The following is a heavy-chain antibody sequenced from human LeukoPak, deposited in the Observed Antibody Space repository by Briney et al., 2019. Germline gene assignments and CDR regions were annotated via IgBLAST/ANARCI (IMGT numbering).Heavy chain of an antibody. CDR3: AREGGYSSGWEYYYYYYYMDV. D-gene: IGHD6-19*01. CDR1: GGSIRSSSYY. Sequence: SETLSLTCTVSGGSIRSSSYYWGWVRQPPGKGLEWIGSIYYSGSTYYYPSLKSRVTISVDTSKNQFSLKLSSVTAADTAVYYCAREGGYSSGWEYYYYYYYMDVWGKGTTVTVSS. CDR2: IYYSGST. J-gene: IGHJ6*03. V-gene: IGHV4-39*07.